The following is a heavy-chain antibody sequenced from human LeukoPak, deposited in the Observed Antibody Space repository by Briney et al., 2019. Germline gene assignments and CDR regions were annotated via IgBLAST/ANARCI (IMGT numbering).Heavy chain of an antibody. CDR3: ARAPSGSSSHY. V-gene: IGHV1-69*04. CDR2: IIPILGIA. Sequence: SVKVSCKASGGTFSSYAISWVRQAPGQGIEWMGRIIPILGIANYAQKFQGRVTITADKSTSTAYMELSSLRSEDTAVYYCARAPSGSSSHYWGQGTLVTVSS. CDR1: GGTFSSYA. J-gene: IGHJ4*02. D-gene: IGHD6-13*01.